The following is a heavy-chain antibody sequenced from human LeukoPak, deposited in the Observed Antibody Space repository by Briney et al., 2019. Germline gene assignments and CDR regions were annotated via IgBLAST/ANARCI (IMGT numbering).Heavy chain of an antibody. D-gene: IGHD3-22*01. V-gene: IGHV3-21*01. Sequence: GGSLRLSCAASGFTFSTYAMSWVRQAPGKGLEWVSSISSSSSYIYYADSVKGRFTVSRDNAKNSLYMQMNSLRAEDTAVYYCARDQPNDYYDSSGYDTSDYWGQGTLVTVSS. CDR2: ISSSSSYI. J-gene: IGHJ4*02. CDR1: GFTFSTYA. CDR3: ARDQPNDYYDSSGYDTSDY.